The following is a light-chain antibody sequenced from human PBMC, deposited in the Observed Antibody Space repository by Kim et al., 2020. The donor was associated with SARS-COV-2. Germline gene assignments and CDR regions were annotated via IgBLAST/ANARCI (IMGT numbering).Light chain of an antibody. CDR2: FDS. Sequence: PGDTARITCGGNNIGSEGVHWYQQKPGQAPVLLIYFDSDWPSGIPERFSGSNSGNTATLTISRVEAGDEADYYCQVWNSRSDQWVFGGGTQLTVL. CDR1: NIGSEG. V-gene: IGLV3-21*01. J-gene: IGLJ3*02. CDR3: QVWNSRSDQWV.